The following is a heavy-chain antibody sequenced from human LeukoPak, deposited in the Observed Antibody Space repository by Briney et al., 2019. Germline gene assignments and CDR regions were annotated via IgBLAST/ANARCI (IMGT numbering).Heavy chain of an antibody. CDR1: GLTFRNYG. D-gene: IGHD3-10*01. Sequence: PGGSLRLSCAASGLTFRNYGMHWVRQPPGKGLEWIGEINHSGSTNYNPSLKSRVTISVDTSKNQFSLKLSSVTAADTAVYYCARGASGDYYYYGMDVWGQGTTVTVSS. J-gene: IGHJ6*02. V-gene: IGHV4-34*01. CDR3: ARGASGDYYYYGMDV. CDR2: INHSGST.